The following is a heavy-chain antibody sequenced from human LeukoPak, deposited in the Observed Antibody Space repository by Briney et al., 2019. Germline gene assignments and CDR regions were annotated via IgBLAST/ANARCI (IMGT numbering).Heavy chain of an antibody. CDR3: ARDHRYAFDN. V-gene: IGHV3-48*01. CDR2: IGISSGNT. CDR1: GFNFIDYS. Sequence: GGSLRLSCAASGFNFIDYSMNWVRQAPGKGLEWISYIGISSGNTKYADSVKGRFTISRNKARNSLYLQMNSLRVEDTAVYYCARDHRYAFDNWGHGTLVTASS. D-gene: IGHD5-12*01. J-gene: IGHJ4*01.